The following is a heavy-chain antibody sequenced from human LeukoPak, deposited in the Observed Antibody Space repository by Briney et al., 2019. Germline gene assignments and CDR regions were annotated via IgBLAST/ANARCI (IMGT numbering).Heavy chain of an antibody. V-gene: IGHV3-23*01. CDR2: ITPNADRT. CDR1: GFTFGSYG. D-gene: IGHD3-22*01. Sequence: GGSLGLSCAASGFTFGSYGMSWVRQAPGKGLEWVSFITPNADRTSYADSVEGRFTISRDNPRNTLYMQMNNLRDEDTALYYCAIMHGYYDGSGYWVQWGQGTLVTVSS. CDR3: AIMHGYYDGSGYWVQ. J-gene: IGHJ1*01.